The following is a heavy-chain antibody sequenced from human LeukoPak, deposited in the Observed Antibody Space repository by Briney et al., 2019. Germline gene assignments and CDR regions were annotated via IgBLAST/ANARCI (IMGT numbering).Heavy chain of an antibody. D-gene: IGHD6-19*01. J-gene: IGHJ4*02. CDR2: IYSSGSS. CDR1: GGSISSYY. CDR3: ARGGYSSGRAFDY. Sequence: SETLSLTCTVSGGSISSYYWNWIRQPAGKGLEWIGRIYSSGSSDYNSSFKSRVTMSEDMSKSQISLKLSSVTAADTAVYYCARGGYSSGRAFDYWGQGTLVTVSS. V-gene: IGHV4-4*07.